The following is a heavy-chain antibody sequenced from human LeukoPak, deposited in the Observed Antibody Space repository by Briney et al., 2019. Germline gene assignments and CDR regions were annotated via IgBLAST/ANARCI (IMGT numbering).Heavy chain of an antibody. Sequence: SETLSLTCTVSGGSISSGSYYWGWIRQPPGKGLEWIGSIYYSGSTYYNPSLKSRVTISVDTSKNQFSLKLSSVTAADTAVYYCATNRAARYSSSWSDAFDIWGQGTMVTVSS. CDR2: IYYSGST. V-gene: IGHV4-39*07. CDR3: ATNRAARYSSSWSDAFDI. D-gene: IGHD6-13*01. J-gene: IGHJ3*02. CDR1: GGSISSGSYY.